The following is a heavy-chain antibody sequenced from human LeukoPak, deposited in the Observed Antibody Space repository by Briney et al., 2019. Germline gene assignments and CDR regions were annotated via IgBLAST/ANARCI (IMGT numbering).Heavy chain of an antibody. D-gene: IGHD3-9*01. CDR1: GDSLINFY. CDR3: ARLKFDVLTGYYEALDY. CDR2: IYYSGTT. V-gene: IGHV4-59*08. J-gene: IGHJ4*02. Sequence: SETLSLTCTVSGDSLINFYWSWIRQPPGKGLEWIGYIYYSGTTNYNPSLKSRVTMSVDTSKNQFSLKLRSVTAADRAVYYCARLKFDVLTGYYEALDYWGQGTLVTVSS.